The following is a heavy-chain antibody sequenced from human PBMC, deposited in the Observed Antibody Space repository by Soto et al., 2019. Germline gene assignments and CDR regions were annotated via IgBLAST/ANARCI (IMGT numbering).Heavy chain of an antibody. Sequence: GESLKISCKGSGYSFANYWIGWVRQMPGKGLEWMGIIYPGDSDTRYSPSFQGQVTISADKSITTAYLQWSSLKASDTARYYCLIARFPGDCSVNNYYASYYFDWWRQATLLTVS. D-gene: IGHD2-15*01. CDR3: LIARFPGDCSVNNYYASYYFDW. CDR1: GYSFANYW. CDR2: IYPGDSDT. J-gene: IGHJ4*02. V-gene: IGHV5-51*01.